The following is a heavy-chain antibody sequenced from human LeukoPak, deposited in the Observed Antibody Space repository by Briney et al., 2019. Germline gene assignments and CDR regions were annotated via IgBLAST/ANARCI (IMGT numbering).Heavy chain of an antibody. D-gene: IGHD7-27*01. V-gene: IGHV1-8*01. CDR2: MNPNSGNT. CDR3: ARGLTVYYYYGMDV. J-gene: IGHJ6*02. CDR1: GYTFTSYD. Sequence: GASVKVSCKASGYTFTSYDINWVRQATGQGLEWMGWMNPNSGNTGYAQKFQGRVTMTRNTSISTAYMELSSLRSEDTAVYYCARGLTVYYYYGMDVWGQGTTVTVSS.